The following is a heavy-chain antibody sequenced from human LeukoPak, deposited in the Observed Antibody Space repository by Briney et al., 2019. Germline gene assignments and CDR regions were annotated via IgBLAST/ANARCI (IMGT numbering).Heavy chain of an antibody. V-gene: IGHV4-39*01. J-gene: IGHJ4*02. CDR2: IYYSGST. CDR3: ARLAAGYYGYDY. Sequence: SETLFLTCTVSGGSFSSSSYHWGWIRPPPGMGLVWVGSIYYSGSTYYNPSLKSRVTISVDTSKNQFSLKLSSVTAADTAVYYCARLAAGYYGYDYWGQGTLVTVSS. D-gene: IGHD3-10*01. CDR1: GGSFSSSSYH.